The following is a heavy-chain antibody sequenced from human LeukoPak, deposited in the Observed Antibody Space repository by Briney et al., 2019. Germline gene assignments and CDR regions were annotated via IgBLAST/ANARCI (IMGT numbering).Heavy chain of an antibody. D-gene: IGHD3-16*01. J-gene: IGHJ4*02. CDR2: ISYDGSNK. V-gene: IGHV3-30-3*01. Sequence: GGSLRLSCAASGFTFSSYAMHWVRQAPGKGLEWVAVISYDGSNKYYADSVKGRFTISRDNSKNTLYLQMNSLRAEDTAVYYCARLKSDGGVLDYWGQGTLVTYSS. CDR3: ARLKSDGGVLDY. CDR1: GFTFSSYA.